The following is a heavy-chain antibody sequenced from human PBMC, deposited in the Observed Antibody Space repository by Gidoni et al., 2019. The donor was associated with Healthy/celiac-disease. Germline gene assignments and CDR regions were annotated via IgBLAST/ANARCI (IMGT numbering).Heavy chain of an antibody. Sequence: EVQRLGYGGGWVQPGGSLRLTGAAAGFIFSSYAMSWFSQAPGEGLGWVSAIGGSVGTTYYSDSVKGLFTISRDNSKNTLYLQMNSLRAEDTAVYYCAKSGRYQVSYYFDYWGQGTLVTVSS. V-gene: IGHV3-23*01. CDR2: IGGSVGTT. D-gene: IGHD1-26*01. CDR3: AKSGRYQVSYYFDY. J-gene: IGHJ4*02. CDR1: GFIFSSYA.